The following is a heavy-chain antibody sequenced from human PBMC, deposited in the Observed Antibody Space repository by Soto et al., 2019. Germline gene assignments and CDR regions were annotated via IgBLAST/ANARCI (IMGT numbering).Heavy chain of an antibody. CDR3: ATDGYSYGPPSYYYYGMDV. V-gene: IGHV1-24*01. CDR2: FDPEDGET. J-gene: IGHJ6*02. D-gene: IGHD5-18*01. Sequence: ASVKVSCKVSGYTLTELSMHWVRQAPGKGLEWMGGFDPEDGETIYAQKFQGRVTMTEDTSTDTAYMELSSLRSEDTAVYYCATDGYSYGPPSYYYYGMDVSGQGTTVTVSS. CDR1: GYTLTELS.